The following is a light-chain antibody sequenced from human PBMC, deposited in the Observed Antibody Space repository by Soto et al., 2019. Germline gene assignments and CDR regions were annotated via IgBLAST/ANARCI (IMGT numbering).Light chain of an antibody. CDR2: KAS. Sequence: THPPSTLPRPLAARFTITCPANQTISRWLAWYQQKPGKAPKLLIYKASTLKSGVPSRFSGSGSGTEFTLTISSLQPDDFATYYCQHYNSYSEAFGQGTKVDIK. CDR3: QHYNSYSEA. CDR1: QTISRW. J-gene: IGKJ1*01. V-gene: IGKV1-5*03.